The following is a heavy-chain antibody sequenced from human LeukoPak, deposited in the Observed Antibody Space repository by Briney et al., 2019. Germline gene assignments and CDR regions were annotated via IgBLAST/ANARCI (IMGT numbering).Heavy chain of an antibody. D-gene: IGHD5-18*01. CDR1: GFSFSDYY. Sequence: KPGGSLRLSCAASGFSFSDYYMSWFRQAPGKGLEWVGFIRSKAYGGTTEYAASVKGRFTISRDDSKSIAYLQMNSLKTEDTAVYYCTRIFAGYSYGDDAFDIWGQGTMVTVSS. V-gene: IGHV3-49*05. CDR2: IRSKAYGGTT. CDR3: TRIFAGYSYGDDAFDI. J-gene: IGHJ3*02.